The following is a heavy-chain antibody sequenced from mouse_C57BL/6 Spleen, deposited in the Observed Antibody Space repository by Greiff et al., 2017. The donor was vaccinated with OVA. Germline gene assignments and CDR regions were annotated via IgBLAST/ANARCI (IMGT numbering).Heavy chain of an antibody. CDR2: ISDGGSYT. CDR3: ARSPYVQPGDWYFDV. CDR1: GFTFSSYA. J-gene: IGHJ1*03. Sequence: EVQVVESGGGLVKPGGSLKLSCAASGFTFSSYAMSWVRQTPEKRLEWVATISDGGSYTYYPDNVKGRFTIARDNAKNNLYLQMSQLTSEDTAMYYCARSPYVQPGDWYFDVWGTGTTVTVSS. V-gene: IGHV5-4*01. D-gene: IGHD1-1*01.